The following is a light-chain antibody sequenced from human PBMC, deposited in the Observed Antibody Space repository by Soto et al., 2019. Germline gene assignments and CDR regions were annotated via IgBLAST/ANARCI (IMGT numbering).Light chain of an antibody. CDR1: SSNIGAGYD. J-gene: IGLJ2*01. CDR3: QSYDSSLSVV. V-gene: IGLV1-40*01. CDR2: GNS. Sequence: QSVLTQPPSASGAPGQRVTISCTGSSSNIGAGYDVHWYQQLPGTVPKILIYGNSNRPSGVPDRFSGSKSGTSASLAITGLQAEDEADYYCQSYDSSLSVVFGGGTKLTVL.